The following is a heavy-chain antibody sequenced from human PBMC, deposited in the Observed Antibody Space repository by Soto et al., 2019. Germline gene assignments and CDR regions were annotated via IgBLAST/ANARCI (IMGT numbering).Heavy chain of an antibody. V-gene: IGHV3-74*01. CDR1: NFTFSSYW. CDR2: INTDGSST. Sequence: EVQLVESGGGLVQPGGSLRLTCAASNFTFSSYWMYWVRQAPGKGLEWVSRINTDGSSTIYSDRVTGRFTISRDNAKSTLYLQMNSLRAEDTAVYYCDRDRRLGYWGPGALVSVSS. CDR3: DRDRRLGY. J-gene: IGHJ4*02.